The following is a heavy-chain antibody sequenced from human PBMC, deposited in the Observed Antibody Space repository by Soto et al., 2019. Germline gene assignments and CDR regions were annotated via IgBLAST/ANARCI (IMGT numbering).Heavy chain of an antibody. CDR3: ARAGMITFGGFTADYYYMDV. D-gene: IGHD3-16*01. V-gene: IGHV1-3*01. Sequence: QVQLVQSGAEVKKPGASVKVSCKASGYTFTSYAMHWVRQAPGQRLEWMGWINAGNGNTKYSQKFQGRVTITRDTSASTAYMELSSLRSEDTAVYYCARAGMITFGGFTADYYYMDVWGKGTTVTVSS. CDR1: GYTFTSYA. J-gene: IGHJ6*03. CDR2: INAGNGNT.